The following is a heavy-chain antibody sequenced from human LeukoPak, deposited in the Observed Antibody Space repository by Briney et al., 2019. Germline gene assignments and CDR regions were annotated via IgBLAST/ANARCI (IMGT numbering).Heavy chain of an antibody. V-gene: IGHV1-69*13. D-gene: IGHD6-13*01. CDR3: ARLEAAAAPVPDAMDV. J-gene: IGHJ6*04. Sequence: SVKVSCKASGYTFTSNYMHWVRQAPGQGLEWMGGIIPIFGTANYAQKFQGRVTITADESTSTAYMELSSLRSEDTAVYYCARLEAAAAPVPDAMDVWGKGTTVTVSS. CDR2: IIPIFGTA. CDR1: GYTFTSNY.